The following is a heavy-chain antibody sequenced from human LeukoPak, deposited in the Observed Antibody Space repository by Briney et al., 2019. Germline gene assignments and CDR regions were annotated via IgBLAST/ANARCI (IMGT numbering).Heavy chain of an antibody. V-gene: IGHV3-30*18. CDR1: GFTFRTYG. CDR3: AKDLLRATGNGGYYMDV. CDR2: MSYDGSNK. Sequence: GGPLRLSCEASGFTFRTYGMHWVRQAPGKGLEWVALMSYDGSNKDYTDSVKGRFTISRDNSKNTLYLQMNSLRTDDTAVYYCAKDLLRATGNGGYYMDVWGKGTTVTVSS. J-gene: IGHJ6*03. D-gene: IGHD5-12*01.